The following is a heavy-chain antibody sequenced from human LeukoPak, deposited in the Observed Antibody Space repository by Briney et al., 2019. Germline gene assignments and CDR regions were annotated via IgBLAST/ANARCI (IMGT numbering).Heavy chain of an antibody. Sequence: SETLSLTCTVSGGSISSYYWSWIRQPPGKGLEWIGYIYYSGSTNYNPSLKSRVTISVDTSKNQFSLKLSSVTAADTAVYYCARDRRDGYNYMVWYFDYWGQGTLVTVSS. J-gene: IGHJ4*02. CDR3: ARDRRDGYNYMVWYFDY. CDR2: IYYSGST. CDR1: GGSISSYY. V-gene: IGHV4-59*01. D-gene: IGHD5-24*01.